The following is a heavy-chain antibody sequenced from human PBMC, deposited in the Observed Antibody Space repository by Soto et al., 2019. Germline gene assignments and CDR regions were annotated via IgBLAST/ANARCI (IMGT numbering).Heavy chain of an antibody. CDR1: GGTFSSYT. D-gene: IGHD1-1*01. V-gene: IGHV1-69*10. CDR3: ARHAETTGSDY. Sequence: GDSVKVSCKASGGTFSSYTISWVRQAPGQGLEWMGGIIPILGIANYAQKFQGRVTITADKSTSTAYMELSSLRSEDTAVYYCARHAETTGSDYSCQGTLLTVSS. J-gene: IGHJ4*02. CDR2: IIPILGIA.